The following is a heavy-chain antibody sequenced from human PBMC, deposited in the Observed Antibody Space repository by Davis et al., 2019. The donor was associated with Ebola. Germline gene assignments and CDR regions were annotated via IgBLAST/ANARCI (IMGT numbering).Heavy chain of an antibody. CDR3: ATTQWLREFDN. CDR1: GFTVSSNH. J-gene: IGHJ4*02. D-gene: IGHD6-19*01. V-gene: IGHV3-53*04. CDR2: IYDKTT. Sequence: GESLKISCAASGFTVSSNHMSWVRQAPGKGLEWVSVIYDKTTAYADSVRGRFIISRNKSNNTLYLDMNSLRVDDTDVYYCATTQWLREFDNWGQGTLVTVSS.